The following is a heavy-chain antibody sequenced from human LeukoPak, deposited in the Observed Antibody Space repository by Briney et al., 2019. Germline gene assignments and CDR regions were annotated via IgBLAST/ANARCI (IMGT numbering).Heavy chain of an antibody. CDR1: GFTFSSYE. V-gene: IGHV3-48*03. CDR2: ISSSGSTI. J-gene: IGHJ3*02. Sequence: PGGSLRLSCAASGFTFSSYEMNWVRQAPGKGLEWVSYISSSGSTIYYADSVKGRFTISRDNAKNSLYLQMNSLRAEDTAVYCCARGYDVLLWFGEFPDAFDIWGQGTMVTVSS. CDR3: ARGYDVLLWFGEFPDAFDI. D-gene: IGHD3-10*01.